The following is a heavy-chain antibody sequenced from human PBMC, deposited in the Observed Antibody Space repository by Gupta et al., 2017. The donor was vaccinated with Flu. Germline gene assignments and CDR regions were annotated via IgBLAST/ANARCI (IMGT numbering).Heavy chain of an antibody. Sequence: QVQLQESGPGLVKPSETLSLTCTVSGGSISSYYWSWIRQPPGKGLEWIGYIYYSGSTNYNPSLKSRVTISVDTSKNQFSLKLSSVTAADTAVYYCARVGLTSRYYDFWSGYSEMFDPWGQGTLVTVSS. J-gene: IGHJ5*02. CDR2: IYYSGST. CDR3: ARVGLTSRYYDFWSGYSEMFDP. V-gene: IGHV4-59*01. D-gene: IGHD3-3*01. CDR1: GGSISSYY.